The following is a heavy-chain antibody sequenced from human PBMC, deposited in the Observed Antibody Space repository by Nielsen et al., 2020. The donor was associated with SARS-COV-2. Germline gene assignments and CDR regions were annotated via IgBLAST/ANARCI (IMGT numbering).Heavy chain of an antibody. D-gene: IGHD6-19*01. J-gene: IGHJ6*03. CDR3: ARLTDNSTGWHYYSYHMDV. CDR1: GGSINSRLFY. V-gene: IGHV4-39*01. Sequence: SETLSLTCIVSGGSINSRLFYWGWIRQPPGKGLEWIGSIYYSGSTYFNPSLESRVTMSIDTSRNQFSLKVNSVTAADTATYYCARLTDNSTGWHYYSYHMDVWGKGTAVTVSS. CDR2: IYYSGST.